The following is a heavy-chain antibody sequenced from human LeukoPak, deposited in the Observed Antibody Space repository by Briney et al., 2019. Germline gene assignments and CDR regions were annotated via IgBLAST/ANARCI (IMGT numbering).Heavy chain of an antibody. CDR1: LFTARSNY. CDR3: ATRITAAGPFDY. CDR2: IYSGGST. J-gene: IGHJ4*02. V-gene: IGHV3-53*04. D-gene: IGHD6-13*01. Sequence: GGSLRLSCAPSLFTARSNYMSWGRQAPGKGLEWVSVIYSGGSTYYADSVKGRFTISRHNSKNTLYLQMNSLRAEDTAVYYCATRITAAGPFDYWGQGTLVTVSS.